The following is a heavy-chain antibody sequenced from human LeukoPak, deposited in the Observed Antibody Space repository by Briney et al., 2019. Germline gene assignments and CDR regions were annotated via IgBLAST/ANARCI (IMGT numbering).Heavy chain of an antibody. J-gene: IGHJ3*02. CDR2: IYYSGST. V-gene: IGHV4-59*01. D-gene: IGHD4/OR15-4a*01. CDR1: GGSISSYY. Sequence: SETLSLTCTVSGGSISSYYWSWIRQPPGKGLEWIGYIYYSGSTNYNPSLKSRVTISVDTSKNQFSLKLRSVTAADTAVYYCASYDYGGRDAFDIWGQGTMVTVSS. CDR3: ASYDYGGRDAFDI.